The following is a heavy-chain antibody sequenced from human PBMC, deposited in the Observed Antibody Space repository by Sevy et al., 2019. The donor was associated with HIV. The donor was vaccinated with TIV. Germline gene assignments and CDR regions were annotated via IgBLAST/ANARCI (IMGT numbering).Heavy chain of an antibody. CDR3: AKAVDIVATIDY. Sequence: GGSLRLSCAASGFSFSSYAMSWVSQAPGKGLEWVSAISGSGGSTYYADSVKGRFTISRDNSKNTLYLQMNSLRAEDTAVYYCAKAVDIVATIDYWGQGTLVTVS. CDR2: ISGSGGST. CDR1: GFSFSSYA. V-gene: IGHV3-23*01. J-gene: IGHJ4*02. D-gene: IGHD5-12*01.